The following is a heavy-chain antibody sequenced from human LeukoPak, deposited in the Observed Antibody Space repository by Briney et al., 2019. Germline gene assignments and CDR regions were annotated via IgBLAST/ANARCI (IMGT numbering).Heavy chain of an antibody. J-gene: IGHJ4*02. CDR3: ARGKTTYYYDSSGYYTPDY. CDR2: INWNGGST. D-gene: IGHD3-22*01. V-gene: IGHV3-20*04. CDR1: GFTFDDYG. Sequence: GGSLRLSCAASGFTFDDYGMSWVRQAPGKGLEWVSGINWNGGSTGYADSVKGRFTISRDNAKNSLYLQMNSLRAEDTAVYYCARGKTTYYYDSSGYYTPDYWGQGTLVTVSS.